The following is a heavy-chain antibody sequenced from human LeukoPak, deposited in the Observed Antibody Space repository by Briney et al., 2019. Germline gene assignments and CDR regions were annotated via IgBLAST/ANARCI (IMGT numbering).Heavy chain of an antibody. Sequence: QPGGSLRLSCAASGFTFSNYWMPWVRHAPGKGLVWVSHINTDGSITRYADSVEGRFTISRDNAKNTVYLQMNSLRAEDTALYFCARALNFRCSSSSCYGYWGQGTQVTVSS. CDR2: INTDGSIT. V-gene: IGHV3-74*01. CDR3: ARALNFRCSSSSCYGY. D-gene: IGHD2-2*01. CDR1: GFTFSNYW. J-gene: IGHJ4*02.